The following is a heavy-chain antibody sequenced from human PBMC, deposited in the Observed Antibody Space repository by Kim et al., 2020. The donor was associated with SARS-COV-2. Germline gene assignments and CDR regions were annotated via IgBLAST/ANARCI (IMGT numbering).Heavy chain of an antibody. J-gene: IGHJ6*02. V-gene: IGHV3-23*01. CDR1: GFTFSSYA. D-gene: IGHD3-9*01. CDR3: AKDRIDILMAVTITAGDV. CDR2: ISGSGGST. Sequence: GGSLRLSCAASGFTFSSYAMSWVRQAPGKGLEWVSAISGSGGSTYYADSVKGRFTISRDNSKNTLYLRMNSLRAEDTAVYYCAKDRIDILMAVTITAGDVWGQGTTVTVSS.